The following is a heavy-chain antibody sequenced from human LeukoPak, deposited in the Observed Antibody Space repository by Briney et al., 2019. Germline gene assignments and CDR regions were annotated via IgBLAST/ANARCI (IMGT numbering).Heavy chain of an antibody. V-gene: IGHV3-20*04. Sequence: GGSLRLSCAASGFTFDDYGMSWVPQAPGKGLEWVSGINWNGGSTGYAGSAKGRFTITRDNAKNSLYLKMNSLGAEDTALYYCARDFLPLVDDAFDIWGQGTMVTVSS. CDR2: INWNGGST. CDR1: GFTFDDYG. J-gene: IGHJ3*02. D-gene: IGHD2-15*01. CDR3: ARDFLPLVDDAFDI.